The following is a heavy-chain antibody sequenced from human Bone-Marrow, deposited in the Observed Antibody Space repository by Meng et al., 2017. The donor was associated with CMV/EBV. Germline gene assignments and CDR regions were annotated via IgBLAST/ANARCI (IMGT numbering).Heavy chain of an antibody. CDR2: VSSAATYK. Sequence: SGSTFSDYGLSWGRQAPGKGLEWVSSVSSAATYKYYANSLKGRFAISRDNAKNSLYLQMESLRVDDTAIYYCVRARGLPAGSYYFDYWGQGALVTVSS. CDR1: GSTFSDYG. V-gene: IGHV3-21*01. J-gene: IGHJ4*02. CDR3: VRARGLPAGSYYFDY. D-gene: IGHD6-19*01.